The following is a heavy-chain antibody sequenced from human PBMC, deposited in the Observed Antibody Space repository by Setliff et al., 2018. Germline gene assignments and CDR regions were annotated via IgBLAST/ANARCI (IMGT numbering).Heavy chain of an antibody. CDR3: AKDDHGDWFDY. CDR2: IRYDESNK. J-gene: IGHJ4*02. V-gene: IGHV3-30*02. D-gene: IGHD4-17*01. CDR1: GFTFSSYG. Sequence: PGESLTISCVASGFTFSSYGMHWVRQAPGKGLEWVAFIRYDESNKYYADSVKGRFTISRDNSKNTLYLQMNSLRDEDTAVYYCAKDDHGDWFDYWGQGTLVTVSS.